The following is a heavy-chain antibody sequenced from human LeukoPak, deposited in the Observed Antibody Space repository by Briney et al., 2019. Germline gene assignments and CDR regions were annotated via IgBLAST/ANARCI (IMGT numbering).Heavy chain of an antibody. CDR1: GGSFSGYY. D-gene: IGHD5-12*01. Sequence: SETLSLTCAVYGGSFSGYYWSWIRQPPGKGLEWIGEINHSGSTNYNPSLKSRVTMSVDTSKNQFSLKLSSVTAADTAVYYCARVRAVATIRYNWFDPWGQGTLVTVSS. J-gene: IGHJ5*02. CDR3: ARVRAVATIRYNWFDP. V-gene: IGHV4-34*01. CDR2: INHSGST.